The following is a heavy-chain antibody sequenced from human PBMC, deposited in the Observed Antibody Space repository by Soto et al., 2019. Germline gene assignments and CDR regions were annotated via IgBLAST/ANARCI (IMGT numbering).Heavy chain of an antibody. D-gene: IGHD4-17*01. CDR1: GGTFSSYA. J-gene: IGHJ4*02. Sequence: SVKVSGKASGGTFSSYAISWVRQAPGQGLEWMGGIIPIFGTANYAQKFQGRVTITADESTSTAYMELSSLRSEDTAVYYCARAARHDYGDYDPSFDYWGQGTLVTVSS. CDR3: ARAARHDYGDYDPSFDY. V-gene: IGHV1-69*13. CDR2: IIPIFGTA.